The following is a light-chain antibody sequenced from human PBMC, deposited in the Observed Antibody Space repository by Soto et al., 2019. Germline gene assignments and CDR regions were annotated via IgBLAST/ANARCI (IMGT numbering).Light chain of an antibody. CDR2: GAS. V-gene: IGKV3-15*01. Sequence: EILMTQSPATLSVSPGERATLSCRATQSISTNLAWYQQKPGQAPRLLIFGASTRATGIPARFSGSGSGTAFTLTISSLQSEDFAVYYCQNYNNWPSWTFGQGTKVEIK. CDR3: QNYNNWPSWT. J-gene: IGKJ1*01. CDR1: QSISTN.